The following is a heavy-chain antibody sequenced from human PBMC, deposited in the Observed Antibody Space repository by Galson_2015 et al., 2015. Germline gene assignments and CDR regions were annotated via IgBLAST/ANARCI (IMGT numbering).Heavy chain of an antibody. CDR3: ARGSSYYYDTSGPIFDC. Sequence: SLRLSCAASGFTFGSYCMHWVRQAPGKGLVWVSRINSGGSSTNYADSVKGRFTISRDNAKNTLYLQMNSLRAEDTAVYYCARGSSYYYDTSGPIFDCWGQGTLVTVSS. V-gene: IGHV3-74*01. CDR2: INSGGSST. D-gene: IGHD3-22*01. CDR1: GFTFGSYC. J-gene: IGHJ4*02.